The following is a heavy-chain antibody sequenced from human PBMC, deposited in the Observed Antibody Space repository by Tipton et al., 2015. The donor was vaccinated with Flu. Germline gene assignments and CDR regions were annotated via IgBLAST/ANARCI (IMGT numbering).Heavy chain of an antibody. Sequence: SLRLSCAASGFTFSSYEMNWVRQAPGKGLEWVSYISSSGYTKYYADSVKGRFTISRDNSKNTLYLQINSLRAEDTAVYYCARDRSTHGMDVWGQGTTVTVSS. V-gene: IGHV3-48*03. J-gene: IGHJ6*02. CDR2: ISSSGYTK. CDR3: ARDRSTHGMDV. D-gene: IGHD2-2*01. CDR1: GFTFSSYE.